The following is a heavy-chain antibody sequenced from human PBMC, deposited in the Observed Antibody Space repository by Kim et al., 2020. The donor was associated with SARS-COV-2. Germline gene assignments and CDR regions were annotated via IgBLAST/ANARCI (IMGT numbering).Heavy chain of an antibody. Sequence: SVKVSCKASGGTFSSYAISWVRQAPGQGLEWMGRIIPILGIANYAQKFQGRVTITADKSTSTAYMELSSLRSEDTAVYYCARIAAPLSKSTDINYFDYWGQGTLVTVSS. D-gene: IGHD6-25*01. V-gene: IGHV1-69*04. CDR2: IIPILGIA. J-gene: IGHJ4*02. CDR3: ARIAAPLSKSTDINYFDY. CDR1: GGTFSSYA.